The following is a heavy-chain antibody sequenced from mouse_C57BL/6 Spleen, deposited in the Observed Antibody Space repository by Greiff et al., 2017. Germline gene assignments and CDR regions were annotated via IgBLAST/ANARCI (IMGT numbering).Heavy chain of an antibody. D-gene: IGHD2-1*01. J-gene: IGHJ1*03. Sequence: EVQLVESGGDLVKPGGSLKLSCAASGFTFSSYGMSWVRQTPDKRLEWVATISSGGSYTSYPDSVKGRFTISRANAKNTLYLQMSSLKSEDTAMYDCARKGCNCWYFDVWGTGTTVTVSS. CDR2: ISSGGSYT. CDR1: GFTFSSYG. CDR3: ARKGCNCWYFDV. V-gene: IGHV5-6*01.